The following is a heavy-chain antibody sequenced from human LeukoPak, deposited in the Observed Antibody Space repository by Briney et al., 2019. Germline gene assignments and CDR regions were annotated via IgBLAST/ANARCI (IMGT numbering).Heavy chain of an antibody. CDR1: GFTFSSYG. CDR2: ISYDGSNK. V-gene: IGHV3-30*18. CDR3: AKDHGHFDY. D-gene: IGHD3/OR15-3a*01. J-gene: IGHJ4*02. Sequence: GGSLRLSCAASGFTFSSYGMHWVRQAPGKGLEWVAVISYDGSNKYYADSVKGRFTISRDNSKNTLYLQMSSLRAEDTAVYYCAKDHGHFDYWGQGTLVTVSS.